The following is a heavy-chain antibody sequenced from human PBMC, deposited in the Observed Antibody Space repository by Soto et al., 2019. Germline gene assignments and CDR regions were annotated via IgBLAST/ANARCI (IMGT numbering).Heavy chain of an antibody. CDR3: AKWGGGGSDY. CDR1: GFTFTNYY. V-gene: IGHV3-7*01. CDR2: INEDGSER. D-gene: IGHD1-26*01. J-gene: IGHJ4*02. Sequence: EVQLVESGGGLVQPGGSLRLSCAASGFTFTNYYMSWVRQAQGKGLEWVANINEDGSERYYVDSVKGRFTLSRDNAKNSLYLQMNSLRAEDTAIYYCAKWGGGGSDYWGQGSLVTVSS.